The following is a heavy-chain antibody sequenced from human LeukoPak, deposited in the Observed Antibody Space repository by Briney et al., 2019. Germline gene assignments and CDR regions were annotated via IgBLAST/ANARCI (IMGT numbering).Heavy chain of an antibody. D-gene: IGHD2-15*01. CDR1: GYTLTELS. Sequence: ASVKVSCKVSGYTLTELSMHWVRQAPGKGLEWMGGFDPEDGETIYAQKFQGRVTMTEDTSTDTAYMELSSLRSEDTAVYYCATAILGYCSGGSCYAGDYYFDYWGQGTLVTVSS. CDR3: ATAILGYCSGGSCYAGDYYFDY. V-gene: IGHV1-24*01. J-gene: IGHJ4*02. CDR2: FDPEDGET.